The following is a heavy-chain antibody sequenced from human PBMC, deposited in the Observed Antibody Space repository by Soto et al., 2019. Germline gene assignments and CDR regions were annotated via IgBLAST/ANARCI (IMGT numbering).Heavy chain of an antibody. CDR3: AIDLVVRGVIRFHYGMDV. CDR1: GFTFSSYA. Sequence: PGGSLRLSCAASGFTFSSYAMHWVRQAPGKGLEWVAVISYDGSNKYYADSVKGRFTISRDNSKNTLYLQMNSLRAEDTAVYYWAIDLVVRGVIRFHYGMDVWGQGTTVTVSS. D-gene: IGHD3-10*01. V-gene: IGHV3-30-3*01. CDR2: ISYDGSNK. J-gene: IGHJ6*02.